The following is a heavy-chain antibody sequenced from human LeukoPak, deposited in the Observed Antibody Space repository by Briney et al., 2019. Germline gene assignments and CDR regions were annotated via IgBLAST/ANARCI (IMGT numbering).Heavy chain of an antibody. J-gene: IGHJ4*02. D-gene: IGHD3-22*01. CDR1: GYTFTGYY. V-gene: IGHV1-2*02. CDR3: ARDWADYDDTSGYYDY. Sequence: ASVKVSCKASGYTFTGYYMHWVRQAPGQGLEWMGWINPNSAGTKYAQKFQGRVTMTRDTSISTAYMELSRLTSDDTAVYYCARDWADYDDTSGYYDYWGQGNLVTVSS. CDR2: INPNSAGT.